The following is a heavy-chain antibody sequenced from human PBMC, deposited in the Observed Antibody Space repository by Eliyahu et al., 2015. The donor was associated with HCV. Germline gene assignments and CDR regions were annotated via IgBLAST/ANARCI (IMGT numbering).Heavy chain of an antibody. CDR2: ISSSSSTI. Sequence: EVQLVESGGGLVQPGGSLRLSCAASGFTFSSYSMNWVRQAPGKGLEWVSYISSSSSTIYYADSVKGRFTISRDNAKNSLYLQMNSLRDEDTAVYYCARDRVDEYSGSYSRFDPWGQGTLVTVSS. D-gene: IGHD1-26*01. J-gene: IGHJ5*02. CDR3: ARDRVDEYSGSYSRFDP. CDR1: GFTFSSYS. V-gene: IGHV3-48*02.